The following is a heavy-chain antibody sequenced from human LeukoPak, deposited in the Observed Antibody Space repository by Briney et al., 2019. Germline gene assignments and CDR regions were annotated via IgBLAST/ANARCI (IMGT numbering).Heavy chain of an antibody. Sequence: GGSLRLSCAASGFTFSSYSVNWVRQAPGKGLEWVSSISSSSSYIYYADSVKGRFTISRDNAKNSLYLQMNSLRAEDTAVYYCARISLAPIGCSSGCYAYWGQGTLVTVSS. CDR3: ARISLAPIGCSSGCYAY. CDR1: GFTFSSYS. V-gene: IGHV3-21*01. J-gene: IGHJ4*02. D-gene: IGHD6-19*01. CDR2: ISSSSSYI.